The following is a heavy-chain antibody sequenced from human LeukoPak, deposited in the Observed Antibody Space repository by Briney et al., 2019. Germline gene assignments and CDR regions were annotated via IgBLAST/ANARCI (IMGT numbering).Heavy chain of an antibody. V-gene: IGHV3-15*01. CDR1: GFSFSNAW. CDR2: IKSKTDGGTA. Sequence: SGGSLRLSCAASGFSFSNAWMDWVRRAPGKGLEWVGRIKSKTDGGTAHYAAPVKGRFTISRDDSRNTLYLQMNSLKTEDTAVYYCTRENRHSSGWYGAFDIWGQGTMVTVSS. CDR3: TRENRHSSGWYGAFDI. J-gene: IGHJ3*02. D-gene: IGHD6-19*01.